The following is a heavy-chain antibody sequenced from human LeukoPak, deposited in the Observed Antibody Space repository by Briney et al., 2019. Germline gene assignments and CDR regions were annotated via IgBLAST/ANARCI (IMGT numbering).Heavy chain of an antibody. CDR3: TGHYGMNV. CDR1: GFTFSSSW. CDR2: INQDGSEK. V-gene: IGHV3-7*01. Sequence: GGSLRLSCAASGFTFSSSWMTWVRQAPGKGLEWVANINQDGSEKYYVDSVRGRFTISRDNARNSLYLQMHSLRAEVTAVFYCTGHYGMNVWGQGTTVTVSS. J-gene: IGHJ6*02.